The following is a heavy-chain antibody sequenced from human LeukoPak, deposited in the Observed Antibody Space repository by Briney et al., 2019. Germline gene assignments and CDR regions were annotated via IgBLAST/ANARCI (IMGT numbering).Heavy chain of an antibody. Sequence: GGSLRLSCAASGFTFSSYWMNWARQAPGKGLEWVASINHNGNVNYYVDSVKGRFTISRDNAKNSLYLQMNSLRAEDTAVYYCAREASSGWSDYWGQGTLVTVSS. J-gene: IGHJ4*02. CDR1: GFTFSSYW. D-gene: IGHD6-19*01. CDR3: AREASSGWSDY. CDR2: INHNGNVN. V-gene: IGHV3-7*03.